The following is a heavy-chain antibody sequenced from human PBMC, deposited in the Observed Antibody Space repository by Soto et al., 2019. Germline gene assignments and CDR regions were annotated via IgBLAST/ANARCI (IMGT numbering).Heavy chain of an antibody. J-gene: IGHJ4*02. CDR1: GFTFSSYA. V-gene: IGHV3-30-3*01. D-gene: IGHD1-26*01. Sequence: GGSLRLSCAASGFTFSSYAMHWVRQAPGKGLEWVAVISYDGSNKYYADSVKGRFTISRDYSKNTLYLQMNSLRAEDTAVYYCARDAIVGATHFDYWGQGTLVTVSS. CDR2: ISYDGSNK. CDR3: ARDAIVGATHFDY.